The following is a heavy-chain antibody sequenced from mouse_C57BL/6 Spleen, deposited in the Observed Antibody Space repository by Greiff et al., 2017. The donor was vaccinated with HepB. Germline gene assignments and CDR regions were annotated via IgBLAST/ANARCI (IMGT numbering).Heavy chain of an antibody. CDR3: ARHPYYGSSYDAMDY. V-gene: IGHV5-17*01. D-gene: IGHD1-1*01. Sequence: DVMLVEPGGGLVKPGASLKLSCAASGFTFSDYGMHWVRQAPEKGLEWVADISSGISTIYYADTVKGRFTISRDNAKNTLFMQMTSLRSEDTAMYYCARHPYYGSSYDAMDYWGQGTSVTVSS. J-gene: IGHJ4*01. CDR2: ISSGISTI. CDR1: GFTFSDYG.